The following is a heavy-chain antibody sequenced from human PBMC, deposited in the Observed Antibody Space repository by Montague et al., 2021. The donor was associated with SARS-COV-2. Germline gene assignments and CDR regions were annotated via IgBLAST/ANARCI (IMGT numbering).Heavy chain of an antibody. CDR2: HNYNGNN. CDR1: GGSISSNSYY. D-gene: IGHD2-2*01. J-gene: IGHJ5*02. CDR3: AAQSGGGYCSSSSCYVWFDP. Sequence: SETLSLTCTVSGGSISSNSYYWGWIRQPKGMGREWIGSHNYNGNNYYYPSIKGRVSISVDTSKKPFSLKLRSVTAAETSVYFCAAQSGGGYCSSSSCYVWFDPWGQGTLVTVSS. V-gene: IGHV4-39*01.